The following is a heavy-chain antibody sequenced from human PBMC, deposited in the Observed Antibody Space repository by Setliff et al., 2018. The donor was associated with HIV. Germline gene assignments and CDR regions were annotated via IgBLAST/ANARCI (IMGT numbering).Heavy chain of an antibody. CDR1: GYIFTHYG. J-gene: IGHJ3*02. CDR2: ISAYSGNT. D-gene: IGHD6-13*01. CDR3: ARDPGYKSSWYGAFDI. Sequence: ASVKVSCKASGYIFTHYGISWVRQAPGQGLEWMGWISAYSGNTKYAQKFQGRVTMTRDTSISTAFMDLSRLRSDDTAVYYCARDPGYKSSWYGAFDIWGQGTMVTVSS. V-gene: IGHV1-18*01.